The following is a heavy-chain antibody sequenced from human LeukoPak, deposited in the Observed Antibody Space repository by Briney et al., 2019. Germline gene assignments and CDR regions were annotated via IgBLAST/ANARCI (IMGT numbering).Heavy chain of an antibody. J-gene: IGHJ6*03. CDR3: ARCEGFYDYFSGNPTYYFYMDV. CDR1: GFTCSTYW. Sequence: GGSLRLSCVASGFTCSTYWMCWGRQAPGKGLQWVANIKEDGSETNYVESVKGRFFISRDNAKNSQRLQMNSLRVEDSAVYYCARCEGFYDYFSGNPTYYFYMDVWGKGTTVTVSS. CDR2: IKEDGSET. D-gene: IGHD3-16*01. V-gene: IGHV3-7*01.